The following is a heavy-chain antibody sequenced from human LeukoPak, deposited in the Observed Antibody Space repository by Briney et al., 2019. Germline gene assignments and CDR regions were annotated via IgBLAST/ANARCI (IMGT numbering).Heavy chain of an antibody. Sequence: GGSLRLSCAASGFTFSSYWMTWVRQAPGKGLEWVANIKQDGSEKYYVDSVKGRFTISRDNAKNSLYLQMNSLRAEDTAVYYCAKDGKDTAMVVSIGWFDPWGQGTLVTVSS. D-gene: IGHD5-18*01. V-gene: IGHV3-7*03. CDR2: IKQDGSEK. CDR3: AKDGKDTAMVVSIGWFDP. J-gene: IGHJ5*02. CDR1: GFTFSSYW.